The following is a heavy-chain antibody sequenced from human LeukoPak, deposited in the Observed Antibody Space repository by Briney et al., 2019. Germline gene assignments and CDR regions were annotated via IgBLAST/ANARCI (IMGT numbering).Heavy chain of an antibody. V-gene: IGHV3-23*01. CDR3: AKLDYYDTH. Sequence: LPGGPLTLSCAASGYTFSSCATSWVLRSPGKGREWVSSITSSSASTYYADSVKGRFTISRDNSKNTLYLQRNSRRAEDTAVYFCAKLDYYDTHWGQGTLVSVSS. CDR1: GYTFSSCA. CDR2: ITSSSAST. J-gene: IGHJ4*02. D-gene: IGHD3-22*01.